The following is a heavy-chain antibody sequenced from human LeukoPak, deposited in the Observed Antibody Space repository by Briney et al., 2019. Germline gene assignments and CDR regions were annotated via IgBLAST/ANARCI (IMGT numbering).Heavy chain of an antibody. J-gene: IGHJ4*02. V-gene: IGHV4-38-2*01. CDR1: GYSISSGYY. CDR2: IYHSGST. CDR3: ARHLNDYVWGPKIDY. Sequence: SETLSLTCAVSGYSISSGYYWGWIRQPPGKGLEWIGSIYHSGSTYYNPSLKSRVTISVDTSRSHFSLRLASVTAADTAIYYCARHLNDYVWGPKIDYWGQGTLVTVSS. D-gene: IGHD3-16*01.